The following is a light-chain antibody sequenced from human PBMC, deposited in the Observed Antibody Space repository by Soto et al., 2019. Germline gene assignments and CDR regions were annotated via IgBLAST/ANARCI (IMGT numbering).Light chain of an antibody. CDR3: QQYGSSFTWT. CDR2: GAS. Sequence: EIVLTQSPGTLSLSPGERATLSCRASQSVSSSYLAWYQQKPGQAPRLLIYGASSRATGIPERFSGRGSGTDFTHTRSILEPDDFAVYYCQQYGSSFTWTFGQGTKVEIK. V-gene: IGKV3-20*01. J-gene: IGKJ1*01. CDR1: QSVSSSY.